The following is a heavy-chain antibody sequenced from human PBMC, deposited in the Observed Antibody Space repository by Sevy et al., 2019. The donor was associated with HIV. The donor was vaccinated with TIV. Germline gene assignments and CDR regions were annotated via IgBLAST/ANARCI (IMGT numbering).Heavy chain of an antibody. CDR2: IFASSNT. CDR1: GITVSSNY. V-gene: IGHV3-66*01. J-gene: IGHJ2*01. Sequence: GGSLRLSCAVSGITVSSNYMGWVRQAPGKGLQWVSGIFASSNTHFADSVKGRFSISRDNSKNTLSRQMNSLSAEDTAVYYCARAVEDYSDSSGWDWYFDLWGRGTLVTVSS. CDR3: ARAVEDYSDSSGWDWYFDL. D-gene: IGHD3-22*01.